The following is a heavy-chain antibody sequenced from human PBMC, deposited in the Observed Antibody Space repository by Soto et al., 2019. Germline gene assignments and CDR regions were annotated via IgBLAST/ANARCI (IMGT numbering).Heavy chain of an antibody. Sequence: GGSLRLSCTASGFTFSTYSMNWVRQAPGKGLEWVSYISSGGSTIFYAGSVKGRFTISRDNAKNSLYLQMNSLRAEDTAVYYCVRARPGGLFWGQGTMVTVSS. V-gene: IGHV3-48*01. CDR2: ISSGGSTI. CDR1: GFTFSTYS. CDR3: VRARPGGLF. D-gene: IGHD6-6*01. J-gene: IGHJ4*02.